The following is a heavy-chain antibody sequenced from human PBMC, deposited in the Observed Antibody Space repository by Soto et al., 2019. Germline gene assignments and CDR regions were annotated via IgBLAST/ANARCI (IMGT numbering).Heavy chain of an antibody. CDR3: ARTTRYCSSTSCSDWFDP. CDR1: GYTFTSYG. Sequence: ASVKVSCKASGYTFTSYGISWVRQAPGQGLEWMGWISAYNGNTNYAQKLQGRVTMTTDTSTSTAYMELRSLRSDDTAVYYCARTTRYCSSTSCSDWFDPRGQGILVTVSS. V-gene: IGHV1-18*04. D-gene: IGHD2-2*01. J-gene: IGHJ5*02. CDR2: ISAYNGNT.